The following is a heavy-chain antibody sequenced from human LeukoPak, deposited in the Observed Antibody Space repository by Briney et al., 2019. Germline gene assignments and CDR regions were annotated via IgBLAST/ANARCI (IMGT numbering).Heavy chain of an antibody. CDR1: GFTFSSYA. Sequence: GGSLRLSCAASGFTFSSYAMNWVRQAPGKGLEWVSHISTGSSSIYYADSVKGRFTISRDNAKNSLYLQMNSLRAEDTAVYYCASGSGSYRTPYYYMDVWGKGTTVTVSS. CDR3: ASGSGSYRTPYYYMDV. J-gene: IGHJ6*03. D-gene: IGHD3-10*01. CDR2: ISTGSSSI. V-gene: IGHV3-48*01.